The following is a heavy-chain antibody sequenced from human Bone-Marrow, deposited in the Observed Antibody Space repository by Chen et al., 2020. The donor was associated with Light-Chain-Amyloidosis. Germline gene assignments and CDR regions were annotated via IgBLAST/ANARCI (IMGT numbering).Heavy chain of an antibody. CDR3: ARRRDGYNFDY. J-gene: IGHJ4*02. CDR1: GYTFPNYW. CDR2: IYPDDSDA. V-gene: IGHV5-51*03. Sequence: EVQLEQSGPEEKKQGEAQKNSGKGSGYTFPNYWIGWVPQMPGKGLEWMGVIYPDDSDARYSPSFEGQVTISADKSITAAYLQWRSLKASDTAMYYCARRRDGYNFDYWGQGTLVTVSS. D-gene: IGHD5-12*01.